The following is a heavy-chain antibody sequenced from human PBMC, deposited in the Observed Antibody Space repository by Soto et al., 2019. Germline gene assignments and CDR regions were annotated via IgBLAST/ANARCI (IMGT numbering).Heavy chain of an antibody. CDR2: ISAYNGNT. CDR3: ARDGDDCSSTSCYSYWFDP. D-gene: IGHD2-2*01. CDR1: GYSFTRYG. Sequence: ASVKVSCKASGYSFTRYGISWVRKAPGKGLEWMGWISAYNGNTNYAQKLQGRVTMTTDTSTSTAYMELRSLRSDDTAVYYCARDGDDCSSTSCYSYWFDPWGQGTLVTVSS. J-gene: IGHJ5*02. V-gene: IGHV1-18*01.